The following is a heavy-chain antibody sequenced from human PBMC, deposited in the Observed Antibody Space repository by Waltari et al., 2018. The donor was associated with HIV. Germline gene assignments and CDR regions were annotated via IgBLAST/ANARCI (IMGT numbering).Heavy chain of an antibody. Sequence: EVQLVESGGGLVQPGGSLRLSCAASGFPFSSYEMNWVRQAPGKGLEWVSYISSSGSTIYYADSVKGRFTISRDNAKNSLYLQMNSLRAEDTAVYYCAREEGRIAAARLAFDIWGQGTMVTVSS. CDR3: AREEGRIAAARLAFDI. CDR1: GFPFSSYE. D-gene: IGHD6-13*01. J-gene: IGHJ3*02. V-gene: IGHV3-48*03. CDR2: ISSSGSTI.